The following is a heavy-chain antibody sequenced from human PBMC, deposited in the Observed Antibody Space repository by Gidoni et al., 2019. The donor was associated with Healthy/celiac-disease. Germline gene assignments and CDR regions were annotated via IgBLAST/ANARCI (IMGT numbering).Heavy chain of an antibody. CDR1: GFTFSSYA. J-gene: IGHJ4*02. V-gene: IGHV3-30-3*01. CDR2: ISYDGSNK. CDR3: ARDILHHSRGLLY. D-gene: IGHD2-21*01. Sequence: QVQLVESGGGVVQPGGSLRLSCAASGFTFSSYAMHWVRQAPGKGLEWVAVISYDGSNKYYADSVKGRFTISRDNSKNTLYLQMNSLRAEDTAVYYCARDILHHSRGLLYWGQGTLVTVSS.